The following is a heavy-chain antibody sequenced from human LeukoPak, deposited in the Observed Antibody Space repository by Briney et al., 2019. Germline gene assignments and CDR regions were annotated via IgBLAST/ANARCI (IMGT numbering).Heavy chain of an antibody. D-gene: IGHD3-22*01. CDR1: GFTFDDYA. CDR3: ARAKYDSSGYYYSGFDI. CDR2: IRWDGGST. Sequence: PGGSLRLSCAASGFTFDDYAMHWDRQAPGKGLEWVSLIRWDGGSTYYADSVKGRFTMSRDNAKKSLYLQMNSLRAEDTAVYYCARAKYDSSGYYYSGFDIWGQGTMVTVSS. V-gene: IGHV3-43D*03. J-gene: IGHJ3*02.